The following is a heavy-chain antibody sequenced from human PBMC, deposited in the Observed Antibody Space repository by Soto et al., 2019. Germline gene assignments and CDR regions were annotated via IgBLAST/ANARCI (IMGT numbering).Heavy chain of an antibody. CDR1: GFTFSSYW. CDR3: TIDIGGKGAY. V-gene: IGHV3-74*01. CDR2: IDEYGNTI. D-gene: IGHD3-10*01. J-gene: IGHJ4*02. Sequence: EVRLVESGGGLVQPGGSLRLSCATSGFTFSSYWMHWVRQVPGKGLLWVSRIDEYGNTINYADSVRGRFTISRDNARNTLYLEMNSLRAEDTALYYGTIDIGGKGAYWGPGTLVTVSS.